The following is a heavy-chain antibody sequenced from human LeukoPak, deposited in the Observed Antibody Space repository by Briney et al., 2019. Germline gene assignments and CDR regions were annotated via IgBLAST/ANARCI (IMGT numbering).Heavy chain of an antibody. V-gene: IGHV3-7*04. CDR1: GFTFSSYW. Sequence: QPGGSLRLSCAASGFTFSSYWMSWGRQAPGKGLEWVANIKQDGSEKYYVDSVKGRFTISRDNAKNSLYLQMNSLRAEDTAVYYCARAQYQLYYFDYWGQGTLVTVPS. J-gene: IGHJ4*02. CDR2: IKQDGSEK. D-gene: IGHD2-2*01. CDR3: ARAQYQLYYFDY.